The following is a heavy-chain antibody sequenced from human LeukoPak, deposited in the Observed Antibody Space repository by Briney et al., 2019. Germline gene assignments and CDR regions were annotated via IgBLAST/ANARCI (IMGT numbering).Heavy chain of an antibody. CDR2: ISYDGSNK. V-gene: IGHV3-30-3*01. J-gene: IGHJ4*02. Sequence: GSLRLSCAASGFTFSSYAMHWVRQAPGKGLEWVAVISYDGSNKYYADSVKGRFTISRDNSKNTLYLQMNSLRAEDTAVYYCARDLGLAVAGTNGYWGQGTLVTVSS. CDR1: GFTFSSYA. CDR3: ARDLGLAVAGTNGY. D-gene: IGHD6-13*01.